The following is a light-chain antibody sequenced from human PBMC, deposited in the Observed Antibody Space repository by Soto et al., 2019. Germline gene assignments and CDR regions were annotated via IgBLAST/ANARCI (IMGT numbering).Light chain of an antibody. CDR2: GAT. CDR1: QSVSSRY. CDR3: QQYSNSPFT. Sequence: EIVLMQSPGTLSMSPGERATLSCRASQSVSSRYVAWHQQKPGQAPRLLLAGATNRATGIPHTFSGSGSGTAFTLTISRLELEDFAVYYCQQYSNSPFTFGPGTKVEIK. V-gene: IGKV3-20*01. J-gene: IGKJ3*01.